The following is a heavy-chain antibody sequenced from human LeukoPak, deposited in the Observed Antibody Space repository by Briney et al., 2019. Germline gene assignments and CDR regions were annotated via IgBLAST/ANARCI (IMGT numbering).Heavy chain of an antibody. D-gene: IGHD5-18*01. CDR3: ARDLSEDTAMGPFDY. Sequence: PGRSLRLSCAASGFTFSSYAMHWVRQAPGKGLEWVSYISSSSSYTNYADSVKGRFTISRDNAKNSLYLQMNSLRAEDTAVYYCARDLSEDTAMGPFDYWGQGTLVTVSS. J-gene: IGHJ4*02. V-gene: IGHV3-21*05. CDR2: ISSSSSYT. CDR1: GFTFSSYA.